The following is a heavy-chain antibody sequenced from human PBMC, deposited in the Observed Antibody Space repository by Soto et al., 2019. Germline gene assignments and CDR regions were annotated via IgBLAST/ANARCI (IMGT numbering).Heavy chain of an antibody. CDR2: ISSSSSTI. CDR3: ARDEGGYCSSTSCDVFDI. J-gene: IGHJ3*02. D-gene: IGHD2-2*01. Sequence: EVQLVESGGGLVQPGGSLRLSCAASGFTFSSYSMNWVRQAPGKGLEWVSYISSSSSTIYYADSVKGRFTISRDNAKNSLYLQMNSLRAEDTAVYYCARDEGGYCSSTSCDVFDIWGQGTMVTVSS. CDR1: GFTFSSYS. V-gene: IGHV3-48*01.